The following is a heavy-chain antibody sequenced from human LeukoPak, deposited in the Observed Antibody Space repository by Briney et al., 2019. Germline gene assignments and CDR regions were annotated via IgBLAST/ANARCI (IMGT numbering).Heavy chain of an antibody. J-gene: IGHJ4*02. D-gene: IGHD3-22*01. CDR1: GYTFTGYY. CDR2: INPNSGGT. V-gene: IGHV1-2*06. Sequence: ASVKVSCKASGYTFTGYYMHWVRQAPGQGPEWMGRINPNSGGTNYAQKFQGRVTMTRDTSISTAYMELSRLRSDDTAVYYCARDLALDYYDSSGLDYWGQGTLVTVSS. CDR3: ARDLALDYYDSSGLDY.